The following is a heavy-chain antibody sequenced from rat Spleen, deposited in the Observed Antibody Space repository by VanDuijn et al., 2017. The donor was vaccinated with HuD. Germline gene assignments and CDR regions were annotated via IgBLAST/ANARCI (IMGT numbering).Heavy chain of an antibody. CDR2: INYDGSTT. D-gene: IGHD1-2*01. Sequence: EVQLVESDGGLVQPGRSLKLSCAASGFTLSDHFMAWVRQAPTKGLEWVATINYDGSTTYYRDSVKGRFTISRDNAKSTLYLQMDSLRSEDTATYYCTTRPYYSSLNWFPYWGQGTLVTVSS. CDR3: TTRPYYSSLNWFPY. V-gene: IGHV5-29*01. J-gene: IGHJ3*01. CDR1: GFTLSDHF.